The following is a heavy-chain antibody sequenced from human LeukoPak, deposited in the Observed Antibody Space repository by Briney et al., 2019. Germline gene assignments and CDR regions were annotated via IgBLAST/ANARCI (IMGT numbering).Heavy chain of an antibody. J-gene: IGHJ6*02. CDR3: ARGGTTRIAAAGAMDV. CDR1: GFTFSSYS. D-gene: IGHD6-13*01. Sequence: GGSLRLTCAASGFTFSSYSMNWVRQAPGKGLEWVSSISSSGSYIYYADSVKGRFTISRDNAKNSLYLQMNSLRAEDTAVYYCARGGTTRIAAAGAMDVWGQGTTVTVSS. V-gene: IGHV3-21*01. CDR2: ISSSGSYI.